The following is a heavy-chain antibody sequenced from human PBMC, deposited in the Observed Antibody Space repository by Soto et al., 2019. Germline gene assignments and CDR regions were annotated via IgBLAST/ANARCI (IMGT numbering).Heavy chain of an antibody. CDR3: ARGGIYSYGPLGV. CDR2: INHSGST. Sequence: TSETLSLTCAAYGLTFSCYYLNWVRPPPGKGLEWIGEINHSGSTNYNPSLKSRVTISVDTSKKQFYLKLSSVNAADTDFYYCARGGIYSYGPLGVWGQGTLVTVSS. J-gene: IGHJ4*02. D-gene: IGHD5-18*01. V-gene: IGHV4-34*01. CDR1: GLTFSCYY.